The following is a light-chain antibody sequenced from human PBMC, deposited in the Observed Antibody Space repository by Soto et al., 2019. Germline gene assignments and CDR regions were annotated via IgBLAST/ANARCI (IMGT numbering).Light chain of an antibody. J-gene: IGKJ4*01. CDR3: QQYLQWPLT. V-gene: IGKV3-15*01. CDR1: QSISSK. Sequence: DIVMTQSPGTLSVSPGERATLSCRASQSISSKLAWYQQKPGQAPRLLISDASTRATGIPARFSGSGSGTEFTLTISSLQSEDFAVYYCQQYLQWPLTFGGGTKVDIK. CDR2: DAS.